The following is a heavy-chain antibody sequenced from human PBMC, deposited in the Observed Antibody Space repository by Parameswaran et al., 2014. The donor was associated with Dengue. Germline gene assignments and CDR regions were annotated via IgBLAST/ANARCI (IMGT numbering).Heavy chain of an antibody. Sequence: WVRQAPGQGLEWMGWFNKYTGNPTYAQGFTGRFVFSMDTSASTTYLQISSLKAEDMAIYYCGRSGRIIMIVVVIGALWGQGPWSPSPQ. V-gene: IGHV7-81*01. J-gene: IGHJ1*01. CDR2: FNKYTGNP. CDR3: GRSGRIIMIVVVIGAL. D-gene: IGHD3-22*01.